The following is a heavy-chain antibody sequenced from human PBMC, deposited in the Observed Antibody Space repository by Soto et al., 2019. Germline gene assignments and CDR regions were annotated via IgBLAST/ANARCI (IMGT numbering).Heavy chain of an antibody. CDR3: AGTRGYCSGGSCPTVVDY. CDR2: IYYSGST. V-gene: IGHV4-61*01. Sequence: QVQLQEPGPGLVKPSETLSLTCTVSGGSVSSGTYYWSWSRQPPGKGLEWIGYIYYSGSTNYNPSRRSRVSISLDTSKNQFSMKLSSVTAADTAVYYCAGTRGYCSGGSCPTVVDYWGQGTLVTVSS. J-gene: IGHJ4*02. D-gene: IGHD2-15*01. CDR1: GGSVSSGTYY.